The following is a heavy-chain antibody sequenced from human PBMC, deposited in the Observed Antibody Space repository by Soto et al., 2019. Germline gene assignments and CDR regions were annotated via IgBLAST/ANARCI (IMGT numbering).Heavy chain of an antibody. CDR1: GYTFTSYA. D-gene: IGHD2-21*01. V-gene: IGHV1-3*01. CDR3: ARAAPRVIYSPPFQP. Sequence: ASVTVSCKASGYTFTSYAMHWVRQAPGQRLEWMGWINAGNGNTKYSQKYQGRVTITRDTSASTAYMEMSSLRYEDTAVYYCARAAPRVIYSPPFQPWGQGPLFTVSS. CDR2: INAGNGNT. J-gene: IGHJ1*01.